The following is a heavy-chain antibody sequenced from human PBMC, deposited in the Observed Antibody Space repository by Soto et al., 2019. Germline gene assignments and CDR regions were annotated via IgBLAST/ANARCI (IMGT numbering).Heavy chain of an antibody. CDR1: GGSISFGDYY. J-gene: IGHJ5*02. CDR2: IYYSGST. D-gene: IGHD2-21*01. CDR3: ARESIPGAGVDNWFDP. V-gene: IGHV4-30-4*01. Sequence: SETLSLTCTFYGGSISFGDYYWSWIPPAPGKGLEWIGYIYYSGSTYYNPSLKSRVTISVDTSKNQFSLKLSSVTAADTAVYYCARESIPGAGVDNWFDPWGQGTLVTVSS.